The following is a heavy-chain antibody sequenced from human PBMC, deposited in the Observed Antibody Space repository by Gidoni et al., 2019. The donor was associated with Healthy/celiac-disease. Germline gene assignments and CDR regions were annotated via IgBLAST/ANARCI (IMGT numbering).Heavy chain of an antibody. D-gene: IGHD3-16*02. Sequence: QAQLQVSGPGLAKPSETPSLTCTVPGGSLSSYYWSWIRQPPGKGLEWIGYIDYSGSTNYNPSLKSRVTISVDTSKNQFSLKLGSVAAADTAVYYCERVGYDYIWGSYHYDPWGQGTLVTVSS. CDR3: ERVGYDYIWGSYHYDP. CDR1: GGSLSSYY. CDR2: IDYSGST. V-gene: IGHV4-59*01. J-gene: IGHJ5*02.